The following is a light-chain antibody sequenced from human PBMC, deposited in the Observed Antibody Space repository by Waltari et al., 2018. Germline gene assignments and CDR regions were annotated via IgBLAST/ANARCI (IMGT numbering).Light chain of an antibody. CDR3: QHYNTYST. Sequence: DIQMTQSPSTLSASVGDRVTFTCRASQSINNWLAWYQQKPGKAPKLLIYRASILESGVPSRFSGGGSGTEFTLTISSLQLDDLATYFCQHYNTYSTFGPGTKVDL. J-gene: IGKJ3*01. V-gene: IGKV1-5*03. CDR2: RAS. CDR1: QSINNW.